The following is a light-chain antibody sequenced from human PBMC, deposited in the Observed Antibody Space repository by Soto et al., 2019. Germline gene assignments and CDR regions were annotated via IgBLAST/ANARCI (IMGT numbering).Light chain of an antibody. CDR2: DAS. Sequence: EIVMTQSLATVSVSPAERATLXFLASQSVTSTLAWYQQKPGQTPRLLIYDASTRATGIPARFSGSGSGTEFTLTISSLQSEDFAVYYCQQYNNWPLTFGGGTKVDIK. J-gene: IGKJ4*01. V-gene: IGKV3-15*01. CDR1: QSVTST. CDR3: QQYNNWPLT.